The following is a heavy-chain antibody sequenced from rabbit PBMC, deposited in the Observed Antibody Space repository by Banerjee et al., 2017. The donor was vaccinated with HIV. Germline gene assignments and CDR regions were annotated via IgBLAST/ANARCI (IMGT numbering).Heavy chain of an antibody. CDR3: ARDSGYGGVGYATGL. J-gene: IGHJ3*01. Sequence: QEQLEESGGDLVKPEGSLTLTCTASGFSFSSSYWICWVRQAPGKGLEWIGCISTSSGSTYYANWAKGRFTISKTSSTTVTLQMTSLTAADTATYFCARDSGYGGVGYATGLWGQGTLVTVS. V-gene: IGHV1S45*01. D-gene: IGHD6-1*01. CDR1: GFSFSSSYW. CDR2: ISTSSGST.